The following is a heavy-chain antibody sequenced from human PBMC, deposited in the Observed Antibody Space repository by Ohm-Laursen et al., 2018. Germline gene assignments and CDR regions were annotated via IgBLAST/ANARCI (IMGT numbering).Heavy chain of an antibody. V-gene: IGHV3-23*01. CDR3: AVELRGAFDI. D-gene: IGHD4-17*01. J-gene: IGHJ3*02. CDR1: GVTFSRYA. Sequence: GSLRLSCSAAGVTFSRYAMTWVRQPPGKGLEWVSSISGGGVITYYADSVKGRFTISRDNSKNTLYLQMNSLRAEDTAVYYCAVELRGAFDIWGQGTTVTVSS. CDR2: ISGGGVIT.